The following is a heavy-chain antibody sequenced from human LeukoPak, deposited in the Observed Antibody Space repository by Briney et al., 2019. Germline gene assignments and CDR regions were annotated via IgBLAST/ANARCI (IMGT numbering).Heavy chain of an antibody. V-gene: IGHV4-39*07. D-gene: IGHD3-22*01. CDR3: ARDLVDYYDSSGYLTGS. CDR2: IYYSGST. J-gene: IGHJ5*02. CDR1: GGSISSSSYY. Sequence: SETLSLTCTVSGGSISSSSYYWGWIRQPPGKGLEWIGSIYYSGSTYYNPSLKSRVTISVDTSKNQFSLKLSSVTAADTAVYYCARDLVDYYDSSGYLTGSWGQGTLVTVSS.